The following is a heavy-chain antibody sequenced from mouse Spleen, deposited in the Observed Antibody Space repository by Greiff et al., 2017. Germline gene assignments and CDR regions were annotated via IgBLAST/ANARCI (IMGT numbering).Heavy chain of an antibody. J-gene: IGHJ4*01. CDR3: ARGNWEGAMDY. Sequence: EVQLQQSGPELVKPGASVKISCKASGYSFTGYYMNWVKQSPEKSLEWIGEINPSTGGTTYNQKFKAKATLTVDKSSSTAYMQLKSLTSEDSAVYYCARGNWEGAMDYWGQGTSVTVSS. CDR2: INPSTGGT. CDR1: GYSFTGYY. V-gene: IGHV1-42*01. D-gene: IGHD4-1*01.